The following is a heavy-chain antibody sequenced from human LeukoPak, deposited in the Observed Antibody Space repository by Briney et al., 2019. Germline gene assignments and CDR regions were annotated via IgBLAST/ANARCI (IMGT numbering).Heavy chain of an antibody. V-gene: IGHV3-74*01. CDR3: IREVQVRASASLGL. Sequence: GGSLRLSCAASGFTISGFWMHWVRQVPGEGLVWVARMNSAGTTINYADSVKGRFTISRDNVRNTLHLQMNNLSLEDTAVYFCIREVQVRASASLGLWGRGTLVTVSS. CDR2: MNSAGTTI. D-gene: IGHD1-1*01. CDR1: GFTISGFW. J-gene: IGHJ4*01.